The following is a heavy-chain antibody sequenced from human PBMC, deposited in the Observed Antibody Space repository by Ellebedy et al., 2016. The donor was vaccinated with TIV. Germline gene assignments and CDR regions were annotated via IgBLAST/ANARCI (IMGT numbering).Heavy chain of an antibody. CDR2: ISSSGSII. Sequence: GESLKISCAASGFTFSSYEMNWVRQAPGKGLEWVSYISSSGSIIYYADSVKGRFTISREKAKNSLYLQMNSLRAEDTAVYYCARDWLEYYASGSFYYGMDVWGQGTTVTVSS. V-gene: IGHV3-48*03. D-gene: IGHD3-10*01. CDR1: GFTFSSYE. J-gene: IGHJ6*02. CDR3: ARDWLEYYASGSFYYGMDV.